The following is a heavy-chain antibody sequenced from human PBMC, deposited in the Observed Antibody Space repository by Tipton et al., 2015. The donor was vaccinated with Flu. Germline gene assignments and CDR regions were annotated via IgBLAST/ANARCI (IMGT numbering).Heavy chain of an antibody. Sequence: TLSLTCTVSGGSISSGSYYRSWIRQPAGKGLEWIGRIYTSGTTDYNPSLKSRLTVSADTSKNQFSLKLTSVTATDTAIYYCASAPTMTTFFFWGQGTLVTVSS. CDR3: ASAPTMTTFFF. J-gene: IGHJ4*02. V-gene: IGHV4-61*02. D-gene: IGHD4-17*01. CDR2: IYTSGTT. CDR1: GGSISSGSYY.